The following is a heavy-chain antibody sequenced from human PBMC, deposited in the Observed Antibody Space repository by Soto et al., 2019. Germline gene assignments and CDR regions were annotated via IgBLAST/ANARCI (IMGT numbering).Heavy chain of an antibody. CDR1: GFTFSSYA. J-gene: IGHJ4*02. Sequence: GGSLRLSCAASGFTFSSYAMHWVRQAPGKGLEWVAVISYDGSNNYYADSVKGRFTISRDNSKNTLYLQMNSLRAEDTAVYYCERDFGSLGATIDYWGQGTLVTVPQ. CDR2: ISYDGSNN. V-gene: IGHV3-30-3*01. CDR3: ERDFGSLGATIDY. D-gene: IGHD1-26*01.